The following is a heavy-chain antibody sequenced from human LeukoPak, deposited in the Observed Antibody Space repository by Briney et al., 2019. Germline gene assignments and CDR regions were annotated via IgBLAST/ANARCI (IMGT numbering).Heavy chain of an antibody. V-gene: IGHV3-11*04. CDR1: GFTFSDYY. CDR2: ISSSGSTI. CDR3: ARDKDYYDPPSPDY. Sequence: PGGSLRLSCAASGFTFSDYYMSWIRQAPGKGLEWVSYISSSGSTIYYADSVKGRFTISRDNAKNSLYLQMNSLRAEDTAVYYCARDKDYYDPPSPDYWGQGTLVTVSS. J-gene: IGHJ4*02. D-gene: IGHD3-22*01.